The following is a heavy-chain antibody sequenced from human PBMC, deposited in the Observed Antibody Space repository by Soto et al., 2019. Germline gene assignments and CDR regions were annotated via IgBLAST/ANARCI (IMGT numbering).Heavy chain of an antibody. Sequence: SETLSLTCTVSGDSVSSDNYYWTWIRQPPGKGLEWIGYIYSSGSTNYNPSLKSRVTISLDRSRNQFSLKLTSVTAADTAVYYCARDIRGYRRAFDYWGQGTRVTVSS. CDR3: ARDIRGYRRAFDY. V-gene: IGHV4-61*01. D-gene: IGHD5-18*01. J-gene: IGHJ4*02. CDR1: GDSVSSDNYY. CDR2: IYSSGST.